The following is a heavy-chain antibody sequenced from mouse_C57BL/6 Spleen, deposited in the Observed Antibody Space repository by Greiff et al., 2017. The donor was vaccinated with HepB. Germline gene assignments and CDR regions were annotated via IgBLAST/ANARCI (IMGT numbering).Heavy chain of an antibody. Sequence: EVQLQESGPELVKPGASVKMSCKASGYTFTDYNMHWVKQSHGKSLEWIGYINPNNGGTSYNQKFKGKATLTVNKSSSTAYMELRSLTSEDSAVYYCARVRDYFYAMDYWGQGTSVTVSS. CDR2: INPNNGGT. J-gene: IGHJ4*01. D-gene: IGHD1-1*01. CDR3: ARVRDYFYAMDY. CDR1: GYTFTDYN. V-gene: IGHV1-22*01.